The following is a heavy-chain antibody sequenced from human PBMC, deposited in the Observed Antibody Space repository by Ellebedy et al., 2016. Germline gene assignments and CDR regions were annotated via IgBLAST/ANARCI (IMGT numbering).Heavy chain of an antibody. Sequence: GESLKISCAASGFTFSSYWMSWVRQAPGKGLEWVANIKQDGSEKYYVDSVKGRFTISRDNAKNSLYLQMNSLRAEDTAVYYCARDYPSHDYWGQGTLVTVSS. CDR3: ARDYPSHDY. CDR2: IKQDGSEK. J-gene: IGHJ4*02. V-gene: IGHV3-7*01. CDR1: GFTFSSYW.